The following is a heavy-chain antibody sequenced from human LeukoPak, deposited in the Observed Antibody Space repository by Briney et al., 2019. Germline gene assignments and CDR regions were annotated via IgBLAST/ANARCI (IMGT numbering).Heavy chain of an antibody. Sequence: GGSLRLSCAASGFTFSSYEMNWVRQAPGKGLEWVSYISTSGTTIYYADSVKGRFTISRDNAKNSLYLQMNHLRADDTAVYYCARGPLGLVRPYFDYWGQGILVTVSS. CDR1: GFTFSSYE. V-gene: IGHV3-48*03. J-gene: IGHJ4*02. D-gene: IGHD6-13*01. CDR3: ARGPLGLVRPYFDY. CDR2: ISTSGTTI.